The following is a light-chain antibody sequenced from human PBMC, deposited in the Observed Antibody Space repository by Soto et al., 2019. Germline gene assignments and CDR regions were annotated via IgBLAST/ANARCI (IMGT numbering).Light chain of an antibody. CDR3: QQSYSTPRT. V-gene: IGKV1-39*01. CDR1: QSISSY. CDR2: AAS. J-gene: IGKJ2*01. Sequence: DIQMNQSPSSLSASVGDRVTITCRARQSISSYLNWYQQKPGKAPKLQIYAASSLQSGVPSRFSGSGSGTDFTLTISSLQPEDFATYYCQQSYSTPRTFGQGTKLEIK.